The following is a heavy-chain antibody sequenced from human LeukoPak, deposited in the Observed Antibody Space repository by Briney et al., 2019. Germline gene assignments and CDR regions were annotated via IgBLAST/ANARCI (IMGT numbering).Heavy chain of an antibody. V-gene: IGHV4-59*01. CDR3: ARGSRPTTTVVYFDY. J-gene: IGHJ4*02. CDR2: IYYTGST. D-gene: IGHD4-23*01. Sequence: SETLSLTCTVSGGSISSYYWNWIRQPPGKELEWIGYIYYTGSTNYNPSLKSRVTISLDTSKNQFSLKLSSVTAADTAVYYCARGSRPTTTVVYFDYWGQGSLVTVSS. CDR1: GGSISSYY.